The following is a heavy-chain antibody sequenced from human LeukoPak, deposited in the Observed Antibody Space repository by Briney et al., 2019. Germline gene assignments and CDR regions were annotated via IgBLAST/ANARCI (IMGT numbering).Heavy chain of an antibody. D-gene: IGHD6-13*01. V-gene: IGHV4-39*01. Sequence: SETLSLTCTVSGGSISTGNYYWGWIRQPPGKGLEWIGSIYYSGSTFDNPSLKSRVTMSVDTSKNHFSMRLNSVTAADTAVYYCVRHRSISAAAPRYFDPWGQGTLVTVSS. CDR3: VRHRSISAAAPRYFDP. J-gene: IGHJ5*02. CDR1: GGSISTGNYY. CDR2: IYYSGST.